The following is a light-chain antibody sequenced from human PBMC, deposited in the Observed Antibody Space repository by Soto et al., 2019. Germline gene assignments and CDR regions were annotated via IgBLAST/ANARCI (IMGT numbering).Light chain of an antibody. J-gene: IGLJ1*01. CDR3: CSYTGSSTYV. CDR2: DVS. V-gene: IGLV2-14*01. Sequence: QSALTQPASVSGSPGQSITISCTGTSSDVGAYHYISWYQQHPGKAPKVMIYDVSNRPSGVSNRFSGSKSGNTASLTISGLQAEDEADYYCCSYTGSSTYVFGTGTKVTVL. CDR1: SSDVGAYHY.